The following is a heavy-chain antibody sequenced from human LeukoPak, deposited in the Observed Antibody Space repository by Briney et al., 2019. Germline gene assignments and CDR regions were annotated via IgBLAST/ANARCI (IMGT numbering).Heavy chain of an antibody. CDR1: GFPFSNYG. Sequence: GGSLRLSCAVSGFPFSNYGMHWVRQAPGKGLEWVAFTRNESNKYYADSVKGRFTISRDNSKHTLYLRMNSLRADDTAVYYCSSRYTYVGGYWGEGTLVTVSS. D-gene: IGHD5-18*01. CDR2: TRNESNK. V-gene: IGHV3-30*02. J-gene: IGHJ4*02. CDR3: SSRYTYVGGY.